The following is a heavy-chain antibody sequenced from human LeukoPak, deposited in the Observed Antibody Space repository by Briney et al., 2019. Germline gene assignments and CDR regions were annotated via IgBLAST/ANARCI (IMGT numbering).Heavy chain of an antibody. Sequence: SETLSLTCTVSGGSISSSSYYWGWIRQPPGKGLEWIGSIYYSGSTYYNPSLKSRVTISVDTSKNQFSLKLSSVTAADTAVYYCARRRLRPSIIIDYWGQGTLVTVSS. D-gene: IGHD4-17*01. CDR2: IYYSGST. CDR1: GGSISSSSYY. V-gene: IGHV4-39*01. CDR3: ARRRLRPSIIIDY. J-gene: IGHJ4*02.